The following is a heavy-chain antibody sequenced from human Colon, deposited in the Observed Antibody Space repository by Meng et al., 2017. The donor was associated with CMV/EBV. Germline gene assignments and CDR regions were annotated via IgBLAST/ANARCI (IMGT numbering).Heavy chain of an antibody. J-gene: IGHJ4*02. V-gene: IGHV1-46*01. D-gene: IGHD3-3*02. CDR1: GYTLTSYT. Sequence: SCKASGYTLTSYTVHWLRQAPGQGLEWMGIGSPSGGSTSFGEKFQGRVTMTRDTSTSTVYMELSSLRSEDTAVYYCARAIASNGYFDYWGQGTLVTVSS. CDR2: GSPSGGST. CDR3: ARAIASNGYFDY.